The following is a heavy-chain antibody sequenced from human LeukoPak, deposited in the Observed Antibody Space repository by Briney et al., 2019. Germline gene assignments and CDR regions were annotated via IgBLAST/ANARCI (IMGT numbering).Heavy chain of an antibody. Sequence: GGSLRLSCAGSGFTFSDYYMSWIRQAPGKGLEWVSYISSSGRTIYYADSVKGRFTISRDNAKNSLSLQMNSLRAEDTAMYYCARIGSTGYYPFYYYYMDVWGKGTTVTVSS. J-gene: IGHJ6*03. D-gene: IGHD3-9*01. V-gene: IGHV3-11*01. CDR1: GFTFSDYY. CDR3: ARIGSTGYYPFYYYYMDV. CDR2: ISSSGRTI.